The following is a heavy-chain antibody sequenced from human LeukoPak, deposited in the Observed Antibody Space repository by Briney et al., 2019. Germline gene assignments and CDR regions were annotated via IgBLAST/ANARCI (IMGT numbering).Heavy chain of an antibody. V-gene: IGHV1-69*05. CDR3: ARVVGGWLRSSLASQFDP. CDR2: IIPIFGTA. Sequence: ASVKVSCKASGGTFSSYAISWVRQAPGQGLEWMGGIIPIFGTANYAQKFQGRVTITMDESTSTAYMELSSLRSEDTAVYYCARVVGGWLRSSLASQFDPWGQGTLVTVSS. CDR1: GGTFSSYA. J-gene: IGHJ5*02. D-gene: IGHD5-12*01.